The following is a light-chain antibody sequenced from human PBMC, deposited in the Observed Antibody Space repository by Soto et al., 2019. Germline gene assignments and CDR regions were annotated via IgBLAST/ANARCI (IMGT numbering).Light chain of an antibody. J-gene: IGLJ3*02. CDR1: SGHRTYS. CDR2: LEGSGSY. Sequence: QSVLTQSSSASASLGSSVKLTCTLNSGHRTYSIAWHQQQPGKAPRHLLKLEGSGSYSKGSGVPDRFSGSSSGADRYLTISNLQFEDEADYYCETWDTNTRVFGGGPKLTVL. CDR3: ETWDTNTRV. V-gene: IGLV4-60*02.